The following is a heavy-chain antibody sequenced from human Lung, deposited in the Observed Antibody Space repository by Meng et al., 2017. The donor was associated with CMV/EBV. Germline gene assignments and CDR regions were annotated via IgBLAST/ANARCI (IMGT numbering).Heavy chain of an antibody. V-gene: IGHV4-4*02. Sequence: QTVVAAPARVSATGTMAVTCPVSGGSSSSSTWWSLVRQHPGKGLEWIGEIYHSWSTNYNPSLKSRVTISVDKSKNQFSLKLSSVTAADTAVYYCASFSPPGKLWLVTDYWGQGTLVTVSS. CDR2: IYHSWST. J-gene: IGHJ4*02. CDR3: ASFSPPGKLWLVTDY. CDR1: GGSSSSSTW. D-gene: IGHD6-19*01.